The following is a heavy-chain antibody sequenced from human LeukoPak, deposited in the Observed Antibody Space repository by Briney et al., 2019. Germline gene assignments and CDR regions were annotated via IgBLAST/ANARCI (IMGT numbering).Heavy chain of an antibody. Sequence: SQTLSLACTVSGGSISSGDYYWSWIRQPPGKGLEWIGYIYYSGSTYYNPSLKGRVTISVDTSKNQFSLKLSSVTAADTAVYYCAREGYYDSSGYLDYWGQGTLVTVSS. V-gene: IGHV4-30-4*01. CDR1: GGSISSGDYY. CDR3: AREGYYDSSGYLDY. D-gene: IGHD3-22*01. J-gene: IGHJ4*02. CDR2: IYYSGST.